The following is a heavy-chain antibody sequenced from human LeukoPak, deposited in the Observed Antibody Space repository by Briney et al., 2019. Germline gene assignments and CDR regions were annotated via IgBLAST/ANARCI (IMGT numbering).Heavy chain of an antibody. D-gene: IGHD1-26*01. CDR1: GFTFSSYA. CDR3: ARGGIEWELPFDY. CDR2: ISYDGSNK. Sequence: GGSLKLSCAASGFTFSSYAMHWVRQAPGKGLEWVAVISYDGSNKYYADSVKGRFTISRDNSKNTLYLQMNSLRAEDTAVYYCARGGIEWELPFDYWGQGTLVTVSS. V-gene: IGHV3-30*04. J-gene: IGHJ4*02.